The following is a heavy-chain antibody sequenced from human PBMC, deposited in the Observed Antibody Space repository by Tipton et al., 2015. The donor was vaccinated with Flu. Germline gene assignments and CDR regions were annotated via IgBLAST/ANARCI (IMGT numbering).Heavy chain of an antibody. CDR3: ARQDCSSTSCYKRRDYFDY. D-gene: IGHD2-2*02. J-gene: IGHJ4*02. Sequence: TLSLTCTVSGGSISSSSYYRGWIRQPPGKGLEWIGSIYYSGSTYYNPSLKSRVAISVDTSKNQFSLKLSSVTAADTAVYYCARQDCSSTSCYKRRDYFDYWGQGTLVTVSS. CDR2: IYYSGST. V-gene: IGHV4-39*01. CDR1: GGSISSSSYY.